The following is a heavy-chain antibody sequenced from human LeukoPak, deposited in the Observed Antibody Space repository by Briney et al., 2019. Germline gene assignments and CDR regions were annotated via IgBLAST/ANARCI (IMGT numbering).Heavy chain of an antibody. CDR3: GRTNGDDYAMDY. J-gene: IGHJ4*02. Sequence: SETLSLTCTVSGGSISSHYWSWIRQPPGRGLEWIGYVYYSGSTNYNPSLKSRGTISVDKSKNQFSLRLSSVNAADTTVYHCGRTNGDDYAMDYWGQGTLVTVSS. V-gene: IGHV4-59*11. CDR2: VYYSGST. D-gene: IGHD4-17*01. CDR1: GGSISSHY.